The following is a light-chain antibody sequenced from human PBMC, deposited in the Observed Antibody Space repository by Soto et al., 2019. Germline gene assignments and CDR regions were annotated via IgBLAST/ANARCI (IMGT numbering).Light chain of an antibody. J-gene: IGLJ1*01. CDR1: SSNIGAGYD. Sequence: QSVLTQPPSVSGAPGQRVTISCTGSSSNIGAGYDVHWYQQLPGTAPKLLIDGNNNRPSGVPDRFSDSKSGTSASLAITGLEAEDEADYYCQAYDSSLSGLDVFGTGTKLTVL. CDR2: GNN. V-gene: IGLV1-40*01. CDR3: QAYDSSLSGLDV.